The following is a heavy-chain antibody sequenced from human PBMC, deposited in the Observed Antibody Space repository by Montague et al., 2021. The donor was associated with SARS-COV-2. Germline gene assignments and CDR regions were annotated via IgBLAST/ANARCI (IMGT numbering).Heavy chain of an antibody. V-gene: IGHV4-61*02. CDR3: ARDGYSSGWNGLHWFDP. D-gene: IGHD6-25*01. CDR1: IGSISSGSYY. CDR2: IYTSGST. J-gene: IGHJ5*02. Sequence: TLSLTCTVSIGSISSGSYYWSWIRQPAGKGLEWIGRIYTSGSTKYNPSVKSRVTISVDTSKNQFSLKLSSVTAADTAVYYCARDGYSSGWNGLHWFDPWGQGTLVTVSS.